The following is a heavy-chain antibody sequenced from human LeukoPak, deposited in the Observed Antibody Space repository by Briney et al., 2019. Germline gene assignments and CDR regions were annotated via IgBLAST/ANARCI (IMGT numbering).Heavy chain of an antibody. CDR3: ASSQYGDYAFDY. J-gene: IGHJ4*02. D-gene: IGHD4-17*01. Sequence: SETLSLTCTVSGGSISGYYWSWIRQPAGKGLEWIGRIYTSGNTNYNPSLQSRVTMSVDTSKNQFSLKLTSVTAADTAVYYCASSQYGDYAFDYWGQGTLVTVSS. V-gene: IGHV4-4*07. CDR2: IYTSGNT. CDR1: GGSISGYY.